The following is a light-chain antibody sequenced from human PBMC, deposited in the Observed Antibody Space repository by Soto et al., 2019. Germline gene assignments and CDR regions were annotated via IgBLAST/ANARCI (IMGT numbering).Light chain of an antibody. CDR1: SSDVGRYNY. CDR3: SSYAGTNNVV. J-gene: IGLJ2*01. Sequence: QSALTQPPSAAGSPGQSVTISCTGTSSDVGRYNYVSWYQQHPGKAPKLLIYEVSKRPSGVPDRFSGSKSGNTASLTVSGLHAEAEADYYCSSYAGTNNVVFGGGTKLTVL. V-gene: IGLV2-8*01. CDR2: EVS.